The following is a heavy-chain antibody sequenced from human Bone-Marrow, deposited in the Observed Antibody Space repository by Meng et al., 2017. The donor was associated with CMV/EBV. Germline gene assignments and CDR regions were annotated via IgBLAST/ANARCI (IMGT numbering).Heavy chain of an antibody. J-gene: IGHJ6*02. V-gene: IGHV1-69*04. D-gene: IGHD4-11*01. CDR3: ARDGGHDYRYYYYGMDV. CDR2: IIPILGIA. Sequence: SVKVSCKASGGTFSSYTISWVRQAPGQGLEWMGRIIPILGIANYAQKFQGRVTITADKSTSTAYMELSSLRSEDTAVYYWARDGGHDYRYYYYGMDVWGQGTTVTVSS. CDR1: GGTFSSYT.